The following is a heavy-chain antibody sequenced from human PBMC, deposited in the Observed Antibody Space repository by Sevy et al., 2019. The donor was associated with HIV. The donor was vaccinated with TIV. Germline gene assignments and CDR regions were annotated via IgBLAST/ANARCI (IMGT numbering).Heavy chain of an antibody. Sequence: GGSLRLSCAASGFTFSSYWMTWVRQAPGKGLEWVANIKQEGSDEYYVDSVKGRFTISRDNAKNSLYLQMNSLRGEDTAVYYCARSRGWTYAFDLWGQGTMVTVSS. CDR2: IKQEGSDE. CDR3: ARSRGWTYAFDL. D-gene: IGHD3-10*01. V-gene: IGHV3-7*01. CDR1: GFTFSSYW. J-gene: IGHJ3*01.